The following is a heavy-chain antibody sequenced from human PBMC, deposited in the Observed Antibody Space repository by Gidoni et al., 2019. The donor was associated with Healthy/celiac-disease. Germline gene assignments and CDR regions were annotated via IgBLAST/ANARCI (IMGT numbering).Heavy chain of an antibody. V-gene: IGHV1-46*01. J-gene: IGHJ4*02. CDR2: INPSGGST. Sequence: QVQLVQSGAEVKKPGASVKVSCKASGYTFTSYYMQWVRQAHGQGLEWMGIINPSGGSTSYAQKFQGRVTMTRDTSTSTVYMELSSLRSEDTAVYYCARDGSSSFGGGIAAAGTNYYFDYWGQGTLVTVSS. CDR1: GYTFTSYY. D-gene: IGHD6-13*01. CDR3: ARDGSSSFGGGIAAAGTNYYFDY.